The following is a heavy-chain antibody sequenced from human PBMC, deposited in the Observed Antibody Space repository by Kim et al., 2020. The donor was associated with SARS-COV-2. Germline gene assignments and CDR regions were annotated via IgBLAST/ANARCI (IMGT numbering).Heavy chain of an antibody. V-gene: IGHV3-15*01. J-gene: IGHJ6*02. CDR2: IKSKTDGGTT. CDR1: GFTFSNAW. CDR3: TTDISDSSGYRIYYYYYYGMDV. Sequence: GGSLRLSCAASGFTFSNAWMSWVRQAPGKGLEWVGRIKSKTDGGTTDYAAPVKGRFTISRDDSKNTLYLQMNSLKTEDTAVYYCTTDISDSSGYRIYYYYYYGMDVWGQGTTVTVSS. D-gene: IGHD3-22*01.